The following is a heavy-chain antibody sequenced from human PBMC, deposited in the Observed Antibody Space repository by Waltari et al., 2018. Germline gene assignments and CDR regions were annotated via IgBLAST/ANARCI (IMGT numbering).Heavy chain of an antibody. V-gene: IGHV3-74*01. CDR3: ARLAPRTYRSPVPGRHYYYGMDV. J-gene: IGHJ6*02. D-gene: IGHD3-10*01. CDR2: IGEDETSI. Sequence: EEQLLESGGGLVQPGDSLRLSCAGSGFRFSNYWMNWVRQAPGKGLVWGARIGEDETSISYADAVKGRFTISRDNAKNTVYLQMKRLRVEDTAVYYCARLAPRTYRSPVPGRHYYYGMDVWGQGTTVTVSS. CDR1: GFRFSNYW.